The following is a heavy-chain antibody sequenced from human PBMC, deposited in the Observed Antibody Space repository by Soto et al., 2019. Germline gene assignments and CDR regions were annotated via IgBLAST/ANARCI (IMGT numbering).Heavy chain of an antibody. V-gene: IGHV2-26*01. CDR1: GFSLSKARMG. D-gene: IGHD1-26*01. CDR2: IFWNDER. Sequence: QVTLKESGPVLVKPTETLTLTCTVSGFSLSKARMGVSWIRQTPGKALEWLAHIFWNDERSYNTSLKSRLTNSRDTSKSQVVLTMTNVDPVDTGTYFCARALREGLPIYYFDSWGQGTLVTVSS. CDR3: ARALREGLPIYYFDS. J-gene: IGHJ4*02.